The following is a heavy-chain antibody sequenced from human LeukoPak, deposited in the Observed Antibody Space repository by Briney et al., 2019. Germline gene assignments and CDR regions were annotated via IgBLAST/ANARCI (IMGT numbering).Heavy chain of an antibody. Sequence: GGSLRLSCAASGFTFNSYGMNWVRQAPGKGLEWVSYISSSSSTIYYADSVKGRFTISRDNAKNSLYLQMNSLSADDTAVYYCAGGASEYSSSGDFACWGQGTLVTVSS. CDR3: AGGASEYSSSGDFAC. CDR1: GFTFNSYG. J-gene: IGHJ4*02. D-gene: IGHD6-6*01. V-gene: IGHV3-48*01. CDR2: ISSSSSTI.